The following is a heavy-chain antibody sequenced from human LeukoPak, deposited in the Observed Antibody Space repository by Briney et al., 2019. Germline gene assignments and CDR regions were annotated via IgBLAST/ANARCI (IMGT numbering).Heavy chain of an antibody. V-gene: IGHV3-48*04. Sequence: GGSLRLSCAASGFTFSNYDMNWVRQAPGKGLEWVSYISSSSSTIYYADSVKGRFTISRDNPGNSLYLQMNSLRAEDTAVYYCARVFDCWGQGTLVTVSS. CDR2: ISSSSSTI. CDR3: ARVFDC. CDR1: GFTFSNYD. J-gene: IGHJ4*02.